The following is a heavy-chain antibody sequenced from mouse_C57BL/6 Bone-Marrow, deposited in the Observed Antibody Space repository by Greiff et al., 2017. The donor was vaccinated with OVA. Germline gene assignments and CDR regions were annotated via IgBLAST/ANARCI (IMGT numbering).Heavy chain of an antibody. CDR3: ARSAYYYGSPDY. CDR1: GYTFTSYT. Sequence: VQLQESGAELARPGASVKMSCKASGYTFTSYTMHWVKQRPGQGLEWIGYINPSSGYTKYNQKFKDKATLTADKSSSTAYMQLSSLTSEDSAVYYCARSAYYYGSPDYWGQGTTLTVSS. CDR2: INPSSGYT. D-gene: IGHD1-1*01. V-gene: IGHV1-4*01. J-gene: IGHJ2*01.